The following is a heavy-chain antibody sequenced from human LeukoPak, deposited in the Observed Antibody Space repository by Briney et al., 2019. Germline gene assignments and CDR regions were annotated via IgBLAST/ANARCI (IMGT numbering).Heavy chain of an antibody. J-gene: IGHJ4*02. CDR1: GFTFDEYA. D-gene: IGHD4-17*01. CDR3: AKDRDYGDLGVGFDF. CDR2: ISWNSDTI. Sequence: GGSLRLSCATSGFTFDEYAMHWVRQAPGKGLVWVSGISWNSDTITYAGSVKGRFTISRDNAKNSLYLQMNSLRAEDTALYYCAKDRDYGDLGVGFDFWGQGTLVTVSS. V-gene: IGHV3-9*01.